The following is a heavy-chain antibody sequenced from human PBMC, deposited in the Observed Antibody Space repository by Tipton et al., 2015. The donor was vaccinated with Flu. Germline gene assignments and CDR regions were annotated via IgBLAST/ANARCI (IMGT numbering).Heavy chain of an antibody. D-gene: IGHD6-13*01. J-gene: IGHJ4*02. CDR3: AKDRGYSSSFLDY. Sequence: SGFTFSSYGTHWVRQAPGKGLEWVAVIWYDGSNKYYADSVKGRFTISRDNSKNTLYLQMNSLRAEDTAVYYCAKDRGYSSSFLDYWGQGTLVTVSS. CDR1: GFTFSSYG. CDR2: IWYDGSNK. V-gene: IGHV3-33*06.